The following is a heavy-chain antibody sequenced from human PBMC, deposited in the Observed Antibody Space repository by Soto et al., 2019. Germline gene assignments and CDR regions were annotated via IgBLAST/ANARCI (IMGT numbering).Heavy chain of an antibody. CDR1: GGSISSSSYY. CDR2: IYYSGIT. CDR3: ARREKTAAGYFDY. Sequence: PSETLSLTCTVSGGSISSSSYYWGWVRQPPGKGLEWIGNIYYSGITYYNPSLKSRVTISVDTSKNHFSLKLSSVTAADTAVYYCARREKTAAGYFDYWGQGTLVTVS. J-gene: IGHJ4*02. V-gene: IGHV4-39*02. D-gene: IGHD6-13*01.